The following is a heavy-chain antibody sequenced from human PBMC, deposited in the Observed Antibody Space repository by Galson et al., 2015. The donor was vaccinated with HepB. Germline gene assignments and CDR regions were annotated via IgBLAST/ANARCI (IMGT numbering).Heavy chain of an antibody. Sequence: SLRLSCAASGFTFSSYGMHWVRQAPGKGLEWVAVIWYDGSNKYYADSVKGRFTISRDNSKNTLYLQMNSLRAEDTAVYYCARGTGYDILTGYYNVGFFDYWG. CDR1: GFTFSSYG. V-gene: IGHV3-33*08. CDR2: IWYDGSNK. CDR3: ARGTGYDILTGYYNVGFFDY. D-gene: IGHD3-9*01. J-gene: IGHJ4*01.